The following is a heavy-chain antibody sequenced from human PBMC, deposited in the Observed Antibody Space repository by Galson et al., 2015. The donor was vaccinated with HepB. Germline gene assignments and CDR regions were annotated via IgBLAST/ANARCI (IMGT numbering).Heavy chain of an antibody. J-gene: IGHJ4*02. CDR3: ARHLRGYCSSPSCHSDY. CDR1: GGSISSSSYS. V-gene: IGHV4-39*01. Sequence: ETLSLTCTVSGGSISSSSYSWGWIRQPPGRGLEWIGSIYYSGSTYYNPSLKSRVTMSGDTSKNQFSLKLSSVTAADMAVYYCARHLRGYCSSPSCHSDYWGQGTLVTVSS. D-gene: IGHD2-2*01. CDR2: IYYSGST.